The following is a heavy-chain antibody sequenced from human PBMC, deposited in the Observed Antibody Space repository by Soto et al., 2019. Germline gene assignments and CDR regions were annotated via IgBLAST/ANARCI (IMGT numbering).Heavy chain of an antibody. J-gene: IGHJ4*02. D-gene: IGHD3-10*01. CDR3: AKDLIPVTMVRGVIMGVDY. Sequence: GGSLRLSCAASGFTFSSYAMSWVRQAPGKGLEWVSAISGSGGSTYYADSVKGRFTISRDNSKNTLYLQMNSLRAEDTAVYYCAKDLIPVTMVRGVIMGVDYWGQGTLVTVSS. CDR2: ISGSGGST. V-gene: IGHV3-23*01. CDR1: GFTFSSYA.